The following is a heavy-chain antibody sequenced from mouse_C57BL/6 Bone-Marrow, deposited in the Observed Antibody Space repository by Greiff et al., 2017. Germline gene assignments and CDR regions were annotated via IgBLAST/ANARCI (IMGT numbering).Heavy chain of an antibody. CDR1: GYTFTSYD. CDR3: AREGLYDGYYWFAY. Sequence: VKLQESGPELVKPGASVKLSCKASGYTFTSYDINWVKQRPGQGLEWIGWIYPRDGSTKYNEKFKGKATLTVVTSSSTAYMELHSLTSEDSAVYFCAREGLYDGYYWFAYWGQGTLVTVSA. V-gene: IGHV1-85*01. J-gene: IGHJ3*01. CDR2: IYPRDGST. D-gene: IGHD2-3*01.